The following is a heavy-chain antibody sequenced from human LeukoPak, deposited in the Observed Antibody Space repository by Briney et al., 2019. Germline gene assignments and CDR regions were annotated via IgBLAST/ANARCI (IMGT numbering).Heavy chain of an antibody. CDR1: GGTFSSYA. CDR2: IIPTFGTA. CDR3: ATTVTTMGTYYYYMDV. V-gene: IGHV1-69*13. J-gene: IGHJ6*03. Sequence: ASVKVSCKASGGTFSSYAISWVRQAPGQGLEWMGGIIPTFGTANYAQKFQGRVTITADESTSTAYMELSSLRSEDTAVYYCATTVTTMGTYYYYMDVWGKGTTVTVSS. D-gene: IGHD4-17*01.